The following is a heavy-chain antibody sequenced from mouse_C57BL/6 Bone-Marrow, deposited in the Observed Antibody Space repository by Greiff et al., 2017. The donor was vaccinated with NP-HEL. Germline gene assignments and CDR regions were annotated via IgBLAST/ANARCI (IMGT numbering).Heavy chain of an antibody. V-gene: IGHV5-4*01. CDR2: ISDGGSYT. CDR1: GFTFSSYA. J-gene: IGHJ3*01. CDR3: ARRSAPFAY. Sequence: EVHLVESGGGLVKPGGSLKLSCAASGFTFSSYAMSWVRQTPEKRLEWVATISDGGSYTYYPDNVKGRFTISRDNAKNNLYLQMSHLKSEDTAMYYCARRSAPFAYWGQGTLVTVSA.